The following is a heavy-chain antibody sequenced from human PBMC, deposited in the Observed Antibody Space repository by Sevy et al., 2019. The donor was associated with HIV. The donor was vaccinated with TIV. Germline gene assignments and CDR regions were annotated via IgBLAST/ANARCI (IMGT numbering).Heavy chain of an antibody. V-gene: IGHV1-8*01. D-gene: IGHD6-6*01. J-gene: IGHJ4*02. CDR3: AREYSSSSDEGGDFDY. Sequence: ASVKVSCKASGYTFTSYDINWVRQATGQGLEWMGWMNPNSGNTGYAQKFQGRVTMTRNTSISTAYMELSSLRSEDTAVYYCAREYSSSSDEGGDFDYWGQGTLVTVSS. CDR1: GYTFTSYD. CDR2: MNPNSGNT.